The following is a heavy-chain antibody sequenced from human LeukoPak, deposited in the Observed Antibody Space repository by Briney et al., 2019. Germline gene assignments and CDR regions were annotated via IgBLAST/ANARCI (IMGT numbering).Heavy chain of an antibody. CDR3: ASTPCSGGSCHGNYYHYMDV. V-gene: IGHV1-69*05. Sequence: SVKVSCKASGGTFSSYAISWVRQAPGQGLEWMGGIIPIFGTANYAQKFQGRVTITTDESTSTAYTELSSLRSEDTAVYYCASTPCSGGSCHGNYYHYMDVWGKGTTVTVSS. CDR2: IIPIFGTA. D-gene: IGHD2-15*01. J-gene: IGHJ6*03. CDR1: GGTFSSYA.